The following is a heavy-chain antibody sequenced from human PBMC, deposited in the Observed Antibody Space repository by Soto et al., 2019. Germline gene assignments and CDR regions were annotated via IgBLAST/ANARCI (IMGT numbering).Heavy chain of an antibody. D-gene: IGHD3-22*01. V-gene: IGHV3-7*01. J-gene: IGHJ6*02. CDR1: GFTFSTYW. CDR2: IKEDGSEK. Sequence: GGSLRLSCAASGFTFSTYWMSWVRQAPGKGLEWVANIKEDGSEKYYVDSVEGRFTISRDNAKNSLYLQMNSLRAEDTAVYYCARGWGYFDSSGFPYLYAMDVWGQGTTVTVS. CDR3: ARGWGYFDSSGFPYLYAMDV.